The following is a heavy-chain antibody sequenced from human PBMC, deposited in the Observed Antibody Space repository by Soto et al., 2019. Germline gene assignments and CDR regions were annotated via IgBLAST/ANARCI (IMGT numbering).Heavy chain of an antibody. J-gene: IGHJ4*02. CDR2: FNPNSGDT. V-gene: IGHV1-2*02. D-gene: IGHD6-19*01. Sequence: ASVKVSCKASGYIFTAYSTHWVRQAPGQGLEWVGWFNPNSGDTIYAQKFQGRVTLTGDTSISTAYMELYSLTSDDTAVYYCAREASAVISLDYWGQGTLVTVSS. CDR3: AREASAVISLDY. CDR1: GYIFTAYS.